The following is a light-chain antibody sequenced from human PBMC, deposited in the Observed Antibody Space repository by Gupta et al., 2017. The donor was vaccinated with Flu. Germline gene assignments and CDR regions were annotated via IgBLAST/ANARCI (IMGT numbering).Light chain of an antibody. J-gene: IGKJ2*01. CDR3: QQEINRPFT. CDR2: GAS. CDR1: LIIYSN. V-gene: IGKV3-15*01. Sequence: EIVMTQSPDTLSMSPGEKATLSCRASLIIYSNLAWYQQKSGQAPRLLMSGASTRASGVPARFSGSGSGAEYTLTISSLQSEEFAVYYCQQEINRPFTFGQGTKVDIK.